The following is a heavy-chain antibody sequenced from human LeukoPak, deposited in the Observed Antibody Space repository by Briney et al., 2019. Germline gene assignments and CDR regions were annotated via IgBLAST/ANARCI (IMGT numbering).Heavy chain of an antibody. CDR1: GFPFSTYD. CDR3: AKGLGTGSVLARPLHY. CDR2: ISSDGYRT. J-gene: IGHJ4*02. Sequence: QPGGSLRLSCAASGFPFSTYDMHWVRQAPDKGLQWVAVISSDGYRTDYPDSVRGRFTISRDNFKNTVDLQMISVTAEDTAMYFCAKGLGTGSVLARPLHYWGQGTLVTVSS. V-gene: IGHV3-30*18. D-gene: IGHD3-10*01.